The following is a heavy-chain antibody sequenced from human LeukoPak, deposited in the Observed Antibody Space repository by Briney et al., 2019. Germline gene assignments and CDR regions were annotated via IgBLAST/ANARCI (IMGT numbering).Heavy chain of an antibody. CDR3: ANLYDFWTGDY. CDR2: ISGSGGST. D-gene: IGHD3-3*01. J-gene: IGHJ4*02. CDR1: GFTFSSYA. Sequence: GGSLRLSCAASGFTFSSYAMSWVRQAPGKGLEWVSAISGSGGSTYYADSVKGRFTTSRDNSKNTLYLQMNSLRAEDPAVYYCANLYDFWTGDYWGQGTLVTVSS. V-gene: IGHV3-23*01.